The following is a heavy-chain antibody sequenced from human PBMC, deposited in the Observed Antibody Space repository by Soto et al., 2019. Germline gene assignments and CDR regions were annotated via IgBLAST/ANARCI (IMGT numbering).Heavy chain of an antibody. Sequence: SVKVSCKASGGTFGRHGIAWVRQAPGQGLEWMGGFIAMLGTPTYAKKVQGRATITADESLTSSYLELRSLRSEDTAVYFCARGAMANFDYWGQGTVVTVSS. D-gene: IGHD5-18*01. V-gene: IGHV1-69*13. CDR2: FIAMLGTP. CDR1: GGTFGRHG. CDR3: ARGAMANFDY. J-gene: IGHJ4*02.